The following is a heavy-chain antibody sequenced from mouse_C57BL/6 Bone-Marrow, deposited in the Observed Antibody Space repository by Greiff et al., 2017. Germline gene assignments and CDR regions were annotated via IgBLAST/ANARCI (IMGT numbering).Heavy chain of an antibody. CDR1: GYSFTSYY. D-gene: IGHD1-1*01. CDR3: ESEGATVVALDYAMDY. Sequence: QVQLMESGPELVKPGASVKISCKASGYSFTSYYIHWVKQTPGQGLEWIGWIYSGSGNPKYNEKFKGQVTLTTDTSTTTAYMQLSSLTSEDAEVYYCESEGATVVALDYAMDYWGQGTSVTVSS. CDR2: IYSGSGNP. V-gene: IGHV1-66*01. J-gene: IGHJ4*01.